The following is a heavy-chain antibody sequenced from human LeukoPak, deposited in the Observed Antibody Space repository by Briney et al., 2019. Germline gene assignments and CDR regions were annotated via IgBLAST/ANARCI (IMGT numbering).Heavy chain of an antibody. CDR2: INSAGDNI. J-gene: IGHJ4*02. V-gene: IGHV3-11*04. CDR3: ATSRVFDY. Sequence: GGSLRLSCVASGFTFSDYFMSWIRQAPGKGLEWLSFINSAGDNIYYADSVKGRFTISRDNAKKTLYLEMNSLRMEDTAIYYCATSRVFDYWGQGTLVTVSS. CDR1: GFTFSDYF.